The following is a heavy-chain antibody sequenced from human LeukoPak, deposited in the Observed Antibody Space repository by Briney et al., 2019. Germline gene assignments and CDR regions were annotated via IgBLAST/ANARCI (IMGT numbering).Heavy chain of an antibody. D-gene: IGHD4-23*01. V-gene: IGHV3-21*01. CDR2: ISSSSSYI. Sequence: GGSLRLSCAASGFTFSSYSMNWVRQAPGKGLEWVSSISSSSSYIYYADSVKGRFTISRDNAKNSLYLQMNSLRAEDTAVYYCARELVTGKYYYYYYMDVWGKGTTVTVSS. J-gene: IGHJ6*03. CDR3: ARELVTGKYYYYYYMDV. CDR1: GFTFSSYS.